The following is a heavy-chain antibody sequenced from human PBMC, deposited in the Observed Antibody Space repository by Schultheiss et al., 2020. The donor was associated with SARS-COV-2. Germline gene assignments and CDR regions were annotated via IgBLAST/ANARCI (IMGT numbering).Heavy chain of an antibody. V-gene: IGHV3-23*01. CDR1: GFTFSSYA. CDR3: ARVGNVDIVATIHRPRFDL. Sequence: GGSLRLSCAASGFTFSSYAMSWVRQAPGKGLEWVSAISGSGGSTYYADSVKGRFTISRDNSKNSLYLQMNSLRGEETAVYYCARVGNVDIVATIHRPRFDLWGRGTLVTV. J-gene: IGHJ2*01. CDR2: ISGSGGST. D-gene: IGHD5-12*01.